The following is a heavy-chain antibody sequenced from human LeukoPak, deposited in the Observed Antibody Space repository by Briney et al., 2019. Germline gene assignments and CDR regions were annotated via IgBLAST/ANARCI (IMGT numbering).Heavy chain of an antibody. D-gene: IGHD3-10*01. Sequence: GASVKVSCKASGYTFTSYGIIWVRQAPGQGLEWMGWISAYNGNTNYAQKLQGRVTMTTDTSTSTAYMELRSLRSDDTAVYYCARVDQEFQYWYFDLWGRGTLVTVSS. V-gene: IGHV1-18*01. J-gene: IGHJ2*01. CDR3: ARVDQEFQYWYFDL. CDR1: GYTFTSYG. CDR2: ISAYNGNT.